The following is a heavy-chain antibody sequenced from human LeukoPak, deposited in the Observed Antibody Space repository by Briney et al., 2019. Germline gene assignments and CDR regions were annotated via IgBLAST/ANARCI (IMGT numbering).Heavy chain of an antibody. CDR1: GGSISSGGYY. J-gene: IGHJ4*02. V-gene: IGHV4-61*10. CDR2: IYYSGST. CDR3: VRCHYDFWSGYQYYFDY. Sequence: SQTLSLTCTVSGGSISSGGYYWSWIRQPAGKGLEWIGYIYYSGSTNYNPSLKSRVTISVDTSKNQFSLKLSSVTAADTAVYYCVRCHYDFWSGYQYYFDYWGQGTLVTVSS. D-gene: IGHD3-3*01.